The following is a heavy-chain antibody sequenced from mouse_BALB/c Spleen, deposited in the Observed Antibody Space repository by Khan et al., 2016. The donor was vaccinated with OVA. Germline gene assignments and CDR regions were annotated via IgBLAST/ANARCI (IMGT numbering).Heavy chain of an antibody. D-gene: IGHD2-14*01. CDR1: GYSFTVYY. CDR2: VNPNNGDI. Sequence: EVQLQQSGPDLVKPGASVKISCKASGYSFTVYYMNWVKQSHGKSPEWIGRVNPNNGDINYNQKFKGKAILTVDKSSTTAYRVLRSLTSEDTAVFYVARWYEFFAHWGQGTLVTVSA. CDR3: ARWYEFFAH. J-gene: IGHJ3*01. V-gene: IGHV1-18*01.